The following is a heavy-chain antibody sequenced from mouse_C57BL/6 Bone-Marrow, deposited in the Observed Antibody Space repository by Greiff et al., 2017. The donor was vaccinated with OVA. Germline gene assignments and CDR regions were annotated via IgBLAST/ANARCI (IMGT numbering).Heavy chain of an antibody. V-gene: IGHV1-72*01. CDR3: ARDSTIVASGFAY. D-gene: IGHD1-1*01. CDR2: IDPNSGGT. CDR1: GYTFTSYW. J-gene: IGHJ3*01. Sequence: QVQLQQPGAELVKPGASVKLSCKASGYTFTSYWMHWVKQRPGRGLEWIGRIDPNSGGTKYNEKFKSKATLTVDKSSSAAYMQLSILTSENSAVYYCARDSTIVASGFAYWGQGTLVTVSA.